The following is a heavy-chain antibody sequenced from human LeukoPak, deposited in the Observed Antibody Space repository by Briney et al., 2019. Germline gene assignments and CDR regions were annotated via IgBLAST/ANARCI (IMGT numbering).Heavy chain of an antibody. CDR3: ARRGSAYYYYGMDV. CDR2: IYYSGST. V-gene: IGHV4-59*08. D-gene: IGHD3-10*01. CDR1: GGSISSYY. J-gene: IGHJ6*02. Sequence: SETLSLTCTVSGGSISSYYWSWIRQPPGKGLEWIGYIYYSGSTNYNPSLKSRVTISVDTSKNQFFLKLSSVTAADTAVYYCARRGSAYYYYGMDVWGQGTTVTVSS.